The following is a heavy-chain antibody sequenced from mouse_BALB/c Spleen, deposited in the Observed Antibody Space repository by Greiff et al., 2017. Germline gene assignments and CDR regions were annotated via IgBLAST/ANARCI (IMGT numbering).Heavy chain of an antibody. J-gene: IGHJ4*01. D-gene: IGHD2-3*01. V-gene: IGHV1-4*02. CDR3: ACRLLAEYAMDD. Sequence: QVHVMQSAAELAKPGASVKLSCTASGYTFTSYTMHWVQQRPGQGLEWIGYINPSGCYTESNHKFKDKTTLTANKSSRTAYMQLSSLTSEYSAIYYCACRLLAEYAMDDWGQGTSVTVSS. CDR1: GYTFTSYT. CDR2: INPSGCYT.